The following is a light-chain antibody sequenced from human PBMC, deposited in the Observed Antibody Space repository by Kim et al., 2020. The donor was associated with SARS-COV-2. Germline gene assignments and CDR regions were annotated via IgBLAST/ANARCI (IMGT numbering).Light chain of an antibody. V-gene: IGLV2-8*01. J-gene: IGLJ1*01. CDR2: EVS. CDR1: SSDVGGYNY. Sequence: GQSVTISCTGTSSDVGGYNYVSWYQQHPGKAHKLMIYEVSKRPSGVPDRFSGSKSGNTASLTVSGLQAEDEADYYCSSYGGSNNYVFGTGTKVTVL. CDR3: SSYGGSNNYV.